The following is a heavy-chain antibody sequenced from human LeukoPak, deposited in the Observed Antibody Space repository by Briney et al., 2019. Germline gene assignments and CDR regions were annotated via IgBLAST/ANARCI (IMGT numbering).Heavy chain of an antibody. J-gene: IGHJ4*02. V-gene: IGHV4-34*01. CDR3: ARVCDFWSGYCNIDY. D-gene: IGHD3-3*01. Sequence: SETLSLTCAVYGGSFSGYYWSWIRQPPGKGLEWIGEINHSGSTNYNPSLKSRVTISVDTSKNQFSLKLSSVTAADTAVYYCARVCDFWSGYCNIDYWGQGTLVIVSS. CDR1: GGSFSGYY. CDR2: INHSGST.